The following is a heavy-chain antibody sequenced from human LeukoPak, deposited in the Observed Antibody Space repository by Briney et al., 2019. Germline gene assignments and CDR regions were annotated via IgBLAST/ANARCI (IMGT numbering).Heavy chain of an antibody. CDR1: GFPFSNYA. J-gene: IGHJ6*02. CDR2: ISGDGGTT. V-gene: IGHV3-23*01. CDR3: ARDGSGTYYYYGMDV. Sequence: GGSLRLSCVASGFPFSNYAMSWVRQAPGKGLECVSVISGDGGTTYYADFVKGRFTISRDNSKNTFYLQINSLRAEDTAVYYCARDGSGTYYYYGMDVWGQGTTVTVSS. D-gene: IGHD1-1*01.